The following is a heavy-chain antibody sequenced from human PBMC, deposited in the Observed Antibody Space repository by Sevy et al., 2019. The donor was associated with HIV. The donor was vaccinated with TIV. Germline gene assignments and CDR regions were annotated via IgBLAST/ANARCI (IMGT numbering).Heavy chain of an antibody. CDR1: GFTFNRYS. D-gene: IGHD1-1*01. Sequence: GGSLRLSCAASGFTFNRYSMHWVRQAPGKGLEWVATISFDATNKHYPDSVKGLFTISRDNFRNSLFLQMDSLRPEDTAVYYCALERLSSDVAEYFQNWGQGTLVTVSS. CDR2: ISFDATNK. CDR3: ALERLSSDVAEYFQN. V-gene: IGHV3-30-3*01. J-gene: IGHJ1*01.